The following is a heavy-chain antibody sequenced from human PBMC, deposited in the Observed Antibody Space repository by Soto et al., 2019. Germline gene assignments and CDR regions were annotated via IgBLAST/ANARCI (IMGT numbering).Heavy chain of an antibody. CDR1: GYTFTSYY. Sequence: QVQLVQSGAEVKQPGASVKVSCKASGYTFTSYYIHWVRQAPGQGPQWIGLIKPGDGGTTYAQNFQGRVAMTRDTPTSTVYMELSSLRSEDTAVYYCARVEGVGANLHAWGQGTLVTVSS. V-gene: IGHV1-46*01. J-gene: IGHJ5*02. D-gene: IGHD1-26*01. CDR3: ARVEGVGANLHA. CDR2: IKPGDGGT.